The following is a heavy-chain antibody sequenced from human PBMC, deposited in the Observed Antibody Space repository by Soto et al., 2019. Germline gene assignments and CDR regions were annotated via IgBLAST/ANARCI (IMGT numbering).Heavy chain of an antibody. CDR3: ASRYVWALDY. J-gene: IGHJ4*02. Sequence: QVQLQESGPGLVKPSETLSLTCTVSGGSISSYYWSWIRQPPGKGLEWIGYIYYSGSTNYSPSLKCRVTLSVATSKNHFSLTLSSVPAAATSFYSCASRYVWALDYWGQGPLVTVSS. CDR1: GGSISSYY. CDR2: IYYSGST. D-gene: IGHD3-16*01. V-gene: IGHV4-59*08.